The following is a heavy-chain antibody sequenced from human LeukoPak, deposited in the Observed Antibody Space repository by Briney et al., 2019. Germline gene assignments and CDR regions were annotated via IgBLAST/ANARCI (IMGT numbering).Heavy chain of an antibody. J-gene: IGHJ3*02. CDR2: INPSGGST. D-gene: IGHD2-8*01. V-gene: IGHV1-46*01. CDR1: GYTFINFY. Sequence: GASVKVSCKASGYTFINFYIHWVRQAPGQGLEWMGVINPSGGSTDYSQKFQGRLTMTRDTSTSTVYMELSSLRSEDTAVYYCARPLAPVMLNAFDIWGRGTMVTV. CDR3: ARPLAPVMLNAFDI.